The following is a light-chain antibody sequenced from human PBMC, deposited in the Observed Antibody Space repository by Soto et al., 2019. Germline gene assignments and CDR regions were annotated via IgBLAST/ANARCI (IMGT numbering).Light chain of an antibody. V-gene: IGKV3-20*01. CDR3: QQYGSSRT. J-gene: IGKJ1*01. CDR2: GAS. CDR1: QSISSSY. Sequence: EIVLTQSPGTLPLSPGERATLSCRASQSISSSYLAWYQQKPGQAPRLLVYGASSRATGIADRFSGSGSGTDFTLTISRLEPEDFAVYYCQQYGSSRTFGQGTKVEIK.